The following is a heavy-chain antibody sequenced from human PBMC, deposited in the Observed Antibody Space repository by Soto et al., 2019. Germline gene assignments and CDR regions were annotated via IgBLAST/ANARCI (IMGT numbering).Heavy chain of an antibody. CDR3: ASFGFFWQWPQTDYFKH. J-gene: IGHJ1*01. CDR2: INQDGSEK. V-gene: IGHV3-7*01. D-gene: IGHD6-19*01. CDR1: GFTFSTYS. Sequence: GGSLILSCAASGFTFSTYSMSWVRHPPGKGLEWVANINQDGSEKYYADSVKGRFTISRDSAKNSLYLQMNSLIAEDTAVYYCASFGFFWQWPQTDYFKHGGQGTLVTVSS.